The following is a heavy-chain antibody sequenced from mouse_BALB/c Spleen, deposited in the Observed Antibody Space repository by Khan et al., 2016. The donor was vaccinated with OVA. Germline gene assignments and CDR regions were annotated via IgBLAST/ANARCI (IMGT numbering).Heavy chain of an antibody. CDR1: GYSITSEYT. J-gene: IGHJ3*01. CDR3: ARKDYYDYDPFPY. V-gene: IGHV3-2*02. D-gene: IGHD2-4*01. CDR2: ISYSGNT. Sequence: EVRLLESGPGLVKPSQSLSLTCTVTGYSITSEYTRNWIRQFPGNKLEWMGFISYSGNTRYNPSLKSRISITRDTSKNQFFLQLNSVTSEDTATYYCARKDYYDYDPFPYWGQGTLVTVSA.